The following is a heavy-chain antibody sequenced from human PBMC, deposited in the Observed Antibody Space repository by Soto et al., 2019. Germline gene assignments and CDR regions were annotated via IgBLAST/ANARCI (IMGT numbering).Heavy chain of an antibody. CDR1: GFTVSSNY. Sequence: PGGSLRLSCAASGFTVSSNYMSWVRQAPGKGLEWVSVIYSGGSTYDADSVKGRFTISRDNSKNTLYLQMNSLGAEDTAVYYCARVRTTDDAFDIWGQGTMVTVSS. V-gene: IGHV3-53*01. J-gene: IGHJ3*02. CDR2: IYSGGST. D-gene: IGHD4-17*01. CDR3: ARVRTTDDAFDI.